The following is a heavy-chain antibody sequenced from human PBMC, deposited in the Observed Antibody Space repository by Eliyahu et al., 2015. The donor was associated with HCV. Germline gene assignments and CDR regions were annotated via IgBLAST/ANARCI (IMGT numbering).Heavy chain of an antibody. V-gene: IGHV3-23*01. CDR3: AKDQGLWFGEYDY. Sequence: EVQLLESGGGLVQPGGSLRVSCAASGFTFSTYAMSWVRQAPGKGLGWVSGISGSATSTYYADSVKGRFTISRDNSKNTLYLQMNSLRAEDTAVYYCAKDQGLWFGEYDYWGQGTLVTVSS. CDR1: GFTFSTYA. D-gene: IGHD3-10*01. J-gene: IGHJ4*02. CDR2: ISGSATST.